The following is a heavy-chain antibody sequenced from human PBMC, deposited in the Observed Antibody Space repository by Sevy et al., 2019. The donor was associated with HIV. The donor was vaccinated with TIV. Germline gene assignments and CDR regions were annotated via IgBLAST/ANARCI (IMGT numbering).Heavy chain of an antibody. D-gene: IGHD6-13*01. CDR3: AGLLAAAGTLGVSYYYYYGMDV. CDR1: GGTFSSYA. Sequence: ASVKVSCKASGGTFSSYAISWVRQAPGQGLEWMGGIIPIFGTANYAQKFQGRVTITADESTSTAYMELSSLRSEDTAVYYCAGLLAAAGTLGVSYYYYYGMDVWGQGTTVTVSS. V-gene: IGHV1-69*13. CDR2: IIPIFGTA. J-gene: IGHJ6*02.